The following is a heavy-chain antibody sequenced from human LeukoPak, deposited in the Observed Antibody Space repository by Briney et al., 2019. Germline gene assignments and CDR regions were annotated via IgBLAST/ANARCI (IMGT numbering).Heavy chain of an antibody. Sequence: PSETLSLTCTVSGGSIINYYWTWIRQPAGKGLDWIGHIYTSGSTNYNPTLKSRVTISIDRSKNQFSLKLSSVTAADTAVYYCARDCTNGVCLDYWGQGTLVTVSS. J-gene: IGHJ4*02. V-gene: IGHV4-4*07. CDR2: IYTSGST. CDR3: ARDCTNGVCLDY. CDR1: GGSIINYY. D-gene: IGHD2-8*01.